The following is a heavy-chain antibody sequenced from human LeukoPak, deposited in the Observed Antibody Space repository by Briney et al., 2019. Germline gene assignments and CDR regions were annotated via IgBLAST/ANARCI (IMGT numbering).Heavy chain of an antibody. Sequence: PSETLSLTCAVYGGSFSDYYWTWIRQPPGKGLEWIGEINHRGSTHYNPSLESRVTVSLDKSKNQLSLNLTSVTAADTAVYYCSRENGAFSPFGYWGQGTLVTVLS. D-gene: IGHD2-8*01. CDR3: SRENGAFSPFGY. V-gene: IGHV4-34*01. CDR2: INHRGST. CDR1: GGSFSDYY. J-gene: IGHJ4*02.